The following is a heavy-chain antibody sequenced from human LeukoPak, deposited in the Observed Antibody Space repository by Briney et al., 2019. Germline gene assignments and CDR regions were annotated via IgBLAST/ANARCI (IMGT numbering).Heavy chain of an antibody. CDR1: GYTFTGYF. J-gene: IGHJ5*02. V-gene: IGHV1-2*02. D-gene: IGHD2-2*01. CDR2: IYPNSGGT. CDR3: ARDASRTNFDH. Sequence: ASVKVSCKASGYTFTGYFIHWVRQAPGQGLEWMGWIYPNSGGTHYAQKFQGRVTMTRDTSISTVYMELSRLRSDDTAAYYCARDASRTNFDHWGQGILVTVSS.